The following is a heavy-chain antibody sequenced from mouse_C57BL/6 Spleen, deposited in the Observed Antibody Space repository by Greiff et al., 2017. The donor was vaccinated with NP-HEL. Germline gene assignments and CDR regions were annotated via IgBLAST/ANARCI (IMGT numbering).Heavy chain of an antibody. CDR1: GYTFTSSW. CDR3: ARWEYDGY. CDR2: IDPSDSYT. J-gene: IGHJ2*01. V-gene: IGHV1-69*01. D-gene: IGHD2-14*01. Sequence: QVQLQQPGAELVMPGASVKLSCKASGYTFTSSWMHWVKQRPGQGLEWIGEIDPSDSYTNYNQKFKGKSTLTVDKSSSTAYMQLSSLTSEDSAVYYCARWEYDGYWGQGTTLTVSS.